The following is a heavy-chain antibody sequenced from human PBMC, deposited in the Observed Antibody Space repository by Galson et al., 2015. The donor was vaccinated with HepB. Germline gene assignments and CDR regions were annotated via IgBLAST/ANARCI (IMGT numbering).Heavy chain of an antibody. CDR1: GYTFTSYG. Sequence: SVKVSCKASGYTFTSYGISWVRQAPGQGLEWMGWISAYNGNTNYAQKLQGRVTMTTDTSTSTAYMELRSLRSDDTAVYYCARGPPYYYGSGSYNPPRSWGQGTLVTVSS. J-gene: IGHJ5*02. V-gene: IGHV1-18*01. CDR3: ARGPPYYYGSGSYNPPRS. CDR2: ISAYNGNT. D-gene: IGHD3-10*01.